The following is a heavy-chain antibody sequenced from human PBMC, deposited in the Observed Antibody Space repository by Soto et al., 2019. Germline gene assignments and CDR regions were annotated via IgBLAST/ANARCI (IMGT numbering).Heavy chain of an antibody. CDR2: IIPIFGTA. D-gene: IGHD3-10*01. J-gene: IGHJ6*02. CDR3: ARTYGSGSYEYYYYCGMDV. V-gene: IGHV1-69*01. Sequence: QVQLVQSGAEVKKPGSSVKLSCKASGGTFSSYAIHWVRQAPGQGLEWMGGIIPIFGTANYAQKFQGRVTITADESTSTAYMELSSLGSEDTAVYYCARTYGSGSYEYYYYCGMDVWGQGTTVTVSS. CDR1: GGTFSSYA.